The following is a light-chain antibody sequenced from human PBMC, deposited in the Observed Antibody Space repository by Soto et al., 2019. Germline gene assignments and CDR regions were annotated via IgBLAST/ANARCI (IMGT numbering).Light chain of an antibody. V-gene: IGLV1-40*01. Sequence: QSVLTQPPSVSGAPGRRVTISCTGSSSNIGAGYDVHWYQQLPGTAPKLLIYGNSNRPSGVPDRFSGSKSGTSASLAITGLQAEDEADYYCQSYDGSLSGSVFGGGTKLTVL. CDR3: QSYDGSLSGSV. CDR1: SSNIGAGYD. J-gene: IGLJ3*02. CDR2: GNS.